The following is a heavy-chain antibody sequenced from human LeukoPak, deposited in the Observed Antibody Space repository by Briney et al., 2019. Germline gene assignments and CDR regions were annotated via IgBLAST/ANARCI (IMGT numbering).Heavy chain of an antibody. CDR1: GGSISSYY. D-gene: IGHD6-19*01. CDR3: ARGKYSSGWFDY. CDR2: IYYSGST. J-gene: IGHJ4*02. V-gene: IGHV4-59*12. Sequence: SETLSLTCTVSGGSISSYYWSWIRQPPGKGLEWIGHIYYSGSTNYNPSLKSRVTISVDTSKNQFSLKLSSVTAADTAVYYCARGKYSSGWFDYWGQGTLVTVSS.